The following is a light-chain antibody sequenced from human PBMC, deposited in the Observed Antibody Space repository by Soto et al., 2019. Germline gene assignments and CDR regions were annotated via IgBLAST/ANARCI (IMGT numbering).Light chain of an antibody. J-gene: IGLJ1*01. CDR1: SSNIGDNY. CDR3: GAWDSSLSAYV. CDR2: DND. Sequence: QSVLTQPPSVSAAPGQKVTISCSGRSSNIGDNYVSWYQQLPGTAPTLLIYDNDKRPSGIPHRFSGSKSGTSATLGITGLQTGDEADYYCGAWDSSLSAYVFGSGTNLTVL. V-gene: IGLV1-51*01.